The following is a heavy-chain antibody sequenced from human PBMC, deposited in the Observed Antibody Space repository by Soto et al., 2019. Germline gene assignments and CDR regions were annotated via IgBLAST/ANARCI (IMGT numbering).Heavy chain of an antibody. D-gene: IGHD3-10*01. CDR1: SGSISSISNHY. CDR3: GTQGFGVLHGLVDV. CDR2: ISYSGYT. Sequence: QVQLQESGPGLVKPSETLSLTCTVSSGSISSISNHYCSWIRQPPGKGLEWIGYISYSGYTSYNPSFNSRVIISVDTSKNRVCLNVASVTAADTAVYYCGTQGFGVLHGLVDVWGQGTTVTVSS. V-gene: IGHV4-59*08. J-gene: IGHJ6*02.